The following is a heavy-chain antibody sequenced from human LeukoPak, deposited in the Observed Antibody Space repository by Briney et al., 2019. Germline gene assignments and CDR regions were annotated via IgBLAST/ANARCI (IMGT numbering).Heavy chain of an antibody. V-gene: IGHV4-4*02. D-gene: IGHD3-22*01. Sequence: SETLSLTCAVSGGSISSSNWWSWVRQPPGKGLEWIGEIYHSGSTNYNPSLKSRVTISVDKSKNQFSLKLSSVTAADTAVYYCAGGAPEDSSGQAFDYWGQGTLVTVSS. CDR3: AGGAPEDSSGQAFDY. J-gene: IGHJ4*02. CDR1: GGSISSSNW. CDR2: IYHSGST.